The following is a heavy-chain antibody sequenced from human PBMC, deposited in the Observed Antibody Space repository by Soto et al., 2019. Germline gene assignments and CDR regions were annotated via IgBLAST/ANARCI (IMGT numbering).Heavy chain of an antibody. V-gene: IGHV4-34*01. CDR1: GGSFSGYS. D-gene: IGHD3-3*01. CDR2: ISHSGTT. Sequence: SETLSLTCAVYGGSFSGYSWTWIRQPPGRGLEWIGEISHSGTTNYNPSLKSRVTISVDTSKNQFSLKLSSVTAADTAVYYCARWAYYDFWSGPYGMDVWGHGNTVTVYS. J-gene: IGHJ6*02. CDR3: ARWAYYDFWSGPYGMDV.